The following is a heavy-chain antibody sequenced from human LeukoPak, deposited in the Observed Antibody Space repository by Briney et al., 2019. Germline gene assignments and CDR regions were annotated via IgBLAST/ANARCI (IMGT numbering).Heavy chain of an antibody. D-gene: IGHD4-11*01. J-gene: IGHJ4*02. Sequence: GGSLRLSCAASRFTFSSYAMTWVRQAPGKGLEWVSSISGSGGSKYYTDTVKGRFTISRDNSKNTLYLQMHSLRAGDTAIYYCATSDYPDNVSLDYWGQGTLVTVSS. CDR2: ISGSGGSK. V-gene: IGHV3-23*01. CDR1: RFTFSSYA. CDR3: ATSDYPDNVSLDY.